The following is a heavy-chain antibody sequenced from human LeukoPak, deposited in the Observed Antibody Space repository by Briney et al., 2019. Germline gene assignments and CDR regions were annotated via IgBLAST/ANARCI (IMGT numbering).Heavy chain of an antibody. CDR1: GYSISSGYY. J-gene: IGHJ4*02. D-gene: IGHD3-10*01. CDR2: IFYSGNT. V-gene: IGHV4-38-2*02. CDR3: ARKVRSGSFRFDY. Sequence: SETLSLTCTVSGYSISSGYYWGWIRQPPGKGLEWIGSIFYSGNTYYNPSLKSRVTISVDTSKNQFSLKLSSVTAADTAVYYCARKVRSGSFRFDYWGQGTLVTVSS.